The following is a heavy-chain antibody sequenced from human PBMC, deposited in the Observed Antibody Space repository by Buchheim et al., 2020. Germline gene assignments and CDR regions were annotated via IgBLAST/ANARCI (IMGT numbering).Heavy chain of an antibody. D-gene: IGHD2-15*01. CDR2: INHSGST. Sequence: QVQLQQWGAGLLKPSETLSLTCAVYGGSFSGYYWSWIRQPPGKGLEWIGEINHSGSTNYNPSLKSRVTISVDTSKNQFSLKLRSVTATDTAVYYCARGTCSGDSCYDYWGQGTL. J-gene: IGHJ4*02. CDR1: GGSFSGYY. V-gene: IGHV4-34*01. CDR3: ARGTCSGDSCYDY.